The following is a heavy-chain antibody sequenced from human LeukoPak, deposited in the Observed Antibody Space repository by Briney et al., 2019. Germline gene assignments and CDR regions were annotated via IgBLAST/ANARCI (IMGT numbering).Heavy chain of an antibody. D-gene: IGHD1-26*01. CDR1: GFTFSDYY. V-gene: IGHV3-11*03. Sequence: GRSLRLSCAASGFTFSDYYMSWIRQAPGKGLEWVSYISSSSSYTNYADSVKGRFTISRDNAKNSLYLQMNSLRAEDTAVYYCASGELRYYFDYWGQGTLVTVSS. CDR2: ISSSSSYT. CDR3: ASGELRYYFDY. J-gene: IGHJ4*02.